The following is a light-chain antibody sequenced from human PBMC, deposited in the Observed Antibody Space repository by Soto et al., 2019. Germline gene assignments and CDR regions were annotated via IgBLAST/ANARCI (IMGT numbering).Light chain of an antibody. Sequence: ELAVTQAPATLSLSQGERATLSCRTSQSVRSSYLAWYQQKPGQAPRLLMYDASSRPGGIPDRFSGSGSGTDFTLTITRLEPEDFAVYYCQQYGDPPYTFGQGTKV. CDR1: QSVRSSY. CDR3: QQYGDPPYT. J-gene: IGKJ2*01. CDR2: DAS. V-gene: IGKV3-20*01.